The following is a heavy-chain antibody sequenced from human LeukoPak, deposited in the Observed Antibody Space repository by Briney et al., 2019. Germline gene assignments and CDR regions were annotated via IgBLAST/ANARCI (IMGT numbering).Heavy chain of an antibody. J-gene: IGHJ4*02. CDR3: ARVVYRITIFGPERTKIDY. V-gene: IGHV4-4*02. CDR1: GGSISSSNW. CDR2: IYHSGST. Sequence: PSGTLSLTCAVSGGSISSSNWWSWVRQPPGKGLEWIGEIYHSGSTNYNPSLKSRVTISVDKSKNQFSLKLSSVTAADTAVYYCARVVYRITIFGPERTKIDYWGREPWSPSPQ. D-gene: IGHD3-3*01.